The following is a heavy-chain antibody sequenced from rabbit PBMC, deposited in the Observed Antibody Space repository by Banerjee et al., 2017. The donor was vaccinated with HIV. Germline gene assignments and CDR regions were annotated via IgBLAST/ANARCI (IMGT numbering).Heavy chain of an antibody. CDR3: ARGDISSGWDL. CDR2: IYTSSGST. J-gene: IGHJ4*01. V-gene: IGHV1S40*01. CDR1: GLDFSSNYW. D-gene: IGHD4-1*01. Sequence: QSLEESGGDLVKPGGSLTLTCTASGLDFSSNYWICWVRQAPGKGLEWIACIYTSSGSTYYATWAKGRFTISGTSSTTVTLQMTSLTAADTATYFCARGDISSGWDLWGPGTLVTVS.